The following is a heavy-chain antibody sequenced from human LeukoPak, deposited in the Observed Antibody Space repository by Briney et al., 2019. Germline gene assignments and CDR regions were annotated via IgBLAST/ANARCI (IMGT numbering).Heavy chain of an antibody. V-gene: IGHV4-59*01. CDR2: IYSSGST. Sequence: SETLSLTCTVSGGSISSYYWSWIRQPPGKGLEWIGYIYSSGSTNYNPSLKSRLTISVDASKNQFSLKLTSVTAADTAVYYCARMKRELSIDYWGQGTLVTVSS. J-gene: IGHJ4*02. D-gene: IGHD3-16*02. CDR3: ARMKRELSIDY. CDR1: GGSISSYY.